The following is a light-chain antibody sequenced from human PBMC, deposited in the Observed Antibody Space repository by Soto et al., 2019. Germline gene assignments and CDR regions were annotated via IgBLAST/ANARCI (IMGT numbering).Light chain of an antibody. CDR1: QSISNW. CDR3: QQYNSYSPYS. V-gene: IGKV1-5*01. CDR2: DAS. J-gene: IGKJ2*01. Sequence: DIQMTQSPSTLSASVGDRVTITCRASQSISNWLAWYQQIPGKAPKLLIYDASILESGVPSRFSGSGSGTEFTLTISSLQPDDFATYYCQQYNSYSPYSFGQGTKLEIK.